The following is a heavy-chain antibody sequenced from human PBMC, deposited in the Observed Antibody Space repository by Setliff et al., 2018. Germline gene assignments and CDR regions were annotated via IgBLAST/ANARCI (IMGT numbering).Heavy chain of an antibody. CDR2: INDYNGNT. Sequence: ASVKVSCKASGYTFTGYYMHWIRQAPGQGLEWVGWINDYNGNTIYAQKFQGRVTMTRDTSTSTAYMELRSLRSDDTAVYYCARKIPPQYYYMDVWGKGTTVTVSS. CDR3: ARKIPPQYYYMDV. V-gene: IGHV1-18*04. J-gene: IGHJ6*03. CDR1: GYTFTGYY.